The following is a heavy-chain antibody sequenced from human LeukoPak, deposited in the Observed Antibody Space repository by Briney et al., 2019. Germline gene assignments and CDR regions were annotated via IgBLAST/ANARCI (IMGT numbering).Heavy chain of an antibody. Sequence: VASVKVSCKASGYTFVRFGISWVRQAPGQGPEWMGWITPYNGNTNYAQTFLGRITLTADTSTSTAYMDLRSLTSDDTALYYCVRDLRHGYNLDYFDDWGQGTLVTVSS. J-gene: IGHJ4*02. CDR3: VRDLRHGYNLDYFDD. V-gene: IGHV1-18*04. D-gene: IGHD5-24*01. CDR1: GYTFVRFG. CDR2: ITPYNGNT.